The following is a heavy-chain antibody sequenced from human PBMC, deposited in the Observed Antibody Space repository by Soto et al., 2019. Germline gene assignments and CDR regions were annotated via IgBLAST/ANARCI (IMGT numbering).Heavy chain of an antibody. J-gene: IGHJ4*02. CDR1: GYTFTSYA. CDR2: INAGNGNT. D-gene: IGHD4-17*01. CDR3: ARTPDGDRLDY. Sequence: QVQLVQSGAEVKKPGASVKVSCKASGYTFTSYAMHWVRQAPGQRLEWMGWINAGNGNTKYSQKFQGRVTITRDTAASTDYMELSSLRSEDTAVYYCARTPDGDRLDYWGQGTLVTVSS. V-gene: IGHV1-3*01.